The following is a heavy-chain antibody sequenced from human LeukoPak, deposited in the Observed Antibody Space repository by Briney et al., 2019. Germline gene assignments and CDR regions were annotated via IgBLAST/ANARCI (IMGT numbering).Heavy chain of an antibody. CDR3: ARGSIVGWFDP. V-gene: IGHV4-34*01. Sequence: SETLSLTCAVDGASLSGFFWNWIRQSPGKGLEWIGEMNQGGGARFNPSLESRVIIAVDTSKNQFTLKVNSVTDADTAVYYCARGSIVGWFDPWGQGTLVSVSS. CDR1: GASLSGFF. D-gene: IGHD1-26*01. J-gene: IGHJ5*02. CDR2: MNQGGGA.